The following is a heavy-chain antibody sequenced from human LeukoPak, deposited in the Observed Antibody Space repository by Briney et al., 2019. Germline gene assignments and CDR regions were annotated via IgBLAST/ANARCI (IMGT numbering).Heavy chain of an antibody. V-gene: IGHV4-39*07. CDR1: GGSIGSFY. D-gene: IGHD2-2*01. CDR2: ISYSGST. J-gene: IGHJ5*01. CDR3: AGDADTINWFFF. Sequence: PSETLSLTCTVSGGSIGSFYWGWLRQPPGKGLEWIGSISYSGSTSYNPSLKSRVTISVDMSKSQFSLKLTSVTAADTAVYYCAGDADTINWFFFWGQGTLVTVSS.